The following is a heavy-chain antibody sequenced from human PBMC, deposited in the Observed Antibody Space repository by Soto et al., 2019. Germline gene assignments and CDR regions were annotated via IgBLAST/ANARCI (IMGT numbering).Heavy chain of an antibody. CDR1: GFPFNSYS. J-gene: IGHJ6*02. CDR2: ISSSSTFI. CDR3: ARGRPTGYYDYGIDV. V-gene: IGHV3-21*01. Sequence: GGSLRLSCAASGFPFNSYSMNLVRQSPGKGLEWVSSISSSSTFIYDADSVKGRFSISRDNAKNSLFLQMNSLRAEDTAVYFCARGRPTGYYDYGIDVWGQGTTVTVSS. D-gene: IGHD1-1*01.